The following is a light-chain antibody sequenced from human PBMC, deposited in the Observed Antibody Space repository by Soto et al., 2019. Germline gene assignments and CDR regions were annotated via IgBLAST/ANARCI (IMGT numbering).Light chain of an antibody. CDR2: AAS. Sequence: DIQMTQSPSSLSASVGDRVTITCRASQGISNYLAWYQQKPGKVPKLLIYAASTLQSGVPSRFSGSGSGTDFTLTISSLQPEDVASHYCQKYNSAPPKVFGPGNKVDIK. V-gene: IGKV1-27*01. CDR3: QKYNSAPPKV. J-gene: IGKJ1*01. CDR1: QGISNY.